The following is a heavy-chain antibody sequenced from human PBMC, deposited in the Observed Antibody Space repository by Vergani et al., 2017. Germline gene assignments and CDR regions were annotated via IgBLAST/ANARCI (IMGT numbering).Heavy chain of an antibody. J-gene: IGHJ2*01. D-gene: IGHD6-13*01. CDR2: IYPGDSDT. CDR3: ARRPGIAAAGSQDWYFDL. V-gene: IGHV5-51*01. Sequence: EVQLVQSGAEVKKPGESLTISCKGSGYSFTSYWIGWVRQMPGKGLEWMGIIYPGDSDTRYSPSFTGQVTISAEKSISTAYLQWGSLKASDTAMYYCARRPGIAAAGSQDWYFDLWGRGTLVTVSS. CDR1: GYSFTSYW.